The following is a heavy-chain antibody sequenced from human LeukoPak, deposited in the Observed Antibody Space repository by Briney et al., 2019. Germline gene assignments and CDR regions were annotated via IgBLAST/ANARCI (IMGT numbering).Heavy chain of an antibody. J-gene: IGHJ4*02. Sequence: SETLSLTCTVSGYSISSGYYWGWIRQPPGKGLEWIGSIYHSGSTYYNPSLKSRVTISVDTSKNQFSLKLSSVTAADTAVYYCARAQHIVVVTAITPFDYWGQGTLVTVSS. CDR1: GYSISSGYY. CDR2: IYHSGST. D-gene: IGHD2-21*02. CDR3: ARAQHIVVVTAITPFDY. V-gene: IGHV4-38-2*02.